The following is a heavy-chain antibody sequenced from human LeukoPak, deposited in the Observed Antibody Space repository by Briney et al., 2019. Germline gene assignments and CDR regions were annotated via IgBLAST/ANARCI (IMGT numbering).Heavy chain of an antibody. CDR1: GFTFSTSW. CDR3: AKDARGRVVGATMGLDY. D-gene: IGHD1-26*01. Sequence: PGGSLRLSCAASGFTFSTSWMHWVRQAPGKGLVWVSRINSDGSSTSYADSVKGRFTISRDNSKNTLYLQMNSLRAEDTAVYYCAKDARGRVVGATMGLDYWGQGTLVTVSS. CDR2: INSDGSST. J-gene: IGHJ4*02. V-gene: IGHV3-74*01.